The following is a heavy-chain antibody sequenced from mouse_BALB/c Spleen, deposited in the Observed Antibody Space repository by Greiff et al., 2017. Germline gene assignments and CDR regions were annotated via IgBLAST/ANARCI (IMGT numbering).Heavy chain of an antibody. D-gene: IGHD1-1*01. CDR1: GFTFTDYY. Sequence: EVQLVESGGGLVQPGGSLRLSCATSGFTFTDYYMSWVRQPPGKALEWLGFIRNKANGYTTEYSASVKGRFTISRDNSQSILYLQMNTLRAEDSATYYCARDMAYYGSSFAYWGQGTLVTVSA. J-gene: IGHJ3*01. CDR3: ARDMAYYGSSFAY. CDR2: IRNKANGYTT. V-gene: IGHV7-3*02.